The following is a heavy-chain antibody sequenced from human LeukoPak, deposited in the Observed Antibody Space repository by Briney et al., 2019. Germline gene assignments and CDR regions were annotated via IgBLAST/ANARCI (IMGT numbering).Heavy chain of an antibody. CDR3: ARDGRFGEYMDV. CDR1: GFTVSSNY. CDR2: IYSGGGT. V-gene: IGHV3-53*01. D-gene: IGHD3-10*01. J-gene: IGHJ6*03. Sequence: GGSLRLSCAASGFTVSSNYMSWVRQAPGRGLEWVSVIYSGGGTYYADSVKGRFTISRDNSKNTVYLQMNSLRAEDTAVYYCARDGRFGEYMDVWGKGTTVTVSS.